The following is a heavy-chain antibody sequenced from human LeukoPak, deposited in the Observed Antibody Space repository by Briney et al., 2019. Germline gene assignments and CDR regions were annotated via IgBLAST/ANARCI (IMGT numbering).Heavy chain of an antibody. CDR3: ARGLYYYDSSALDY. Sequence: PSETLSLTCTVSGGSISSNNDYWDWIRQPPGKGLEWIGCIYYSGTTYSNPSLRSRLTISVDTSKNQFSLRLTSVTAADTAVYYCARGLYYYDSSALDYWGQGTLVTVSS. V-gene: IGHV4-39*01. J-gene: IGHJ4*02. CDR1: GGSISSNNDY. D-gene: IGHD3-22*01. CDR2: IYYSGTT.